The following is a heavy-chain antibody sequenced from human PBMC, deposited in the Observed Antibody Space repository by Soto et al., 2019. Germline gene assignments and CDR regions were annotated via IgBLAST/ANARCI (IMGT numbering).Heavy chain of an antibody. CDR3: ARVGDCSGGSCYDWFDP. D-gene: IGHD2-15*01. CDR2: INPNNGVT. CDR1: GYTFTGYY. V-gene: IGHV1-2*02. J-gene: IGHJ5*02. Sequence: ASVKVSCKASGYTFTGYYMHWVRQAPGQGLEWMGWINPNNGVTKYAQKFQGRVIMTRDTSISTAYMVLSRLKSDDTAVYYCARVGDCSGGSCYDWFDPWGQGTLVTVSS.